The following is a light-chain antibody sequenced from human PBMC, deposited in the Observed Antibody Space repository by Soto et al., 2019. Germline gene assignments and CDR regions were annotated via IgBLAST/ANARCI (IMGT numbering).Light chain of an antibody. Sequence: DLQMTQSPSSLCLSVGDRVTITCRASQSISSYLNWYQQKPGKAPNLLIYASSNLHSGVPSRFSGSGSGTDFTLTISGLQTEDFATYYCQHTYITPYTFGQGTKREFK. CDR2: ASS. CDR3: QHTYITPYT. V-gene: IGKV1-39*01. CDR1: QSISSY. J-gene: IGKJ2*01.